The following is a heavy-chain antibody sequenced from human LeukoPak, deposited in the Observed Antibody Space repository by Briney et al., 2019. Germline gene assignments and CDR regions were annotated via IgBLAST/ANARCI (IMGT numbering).Heavy chain of an antibody. CDR3: ARLFSRGSYRYGTDVDY. CDR2: INHSGST. V-gene: IGHV4-34*01. Sequence: SETLSLTCAVYGGSFSGYYWSWIRQPPGKGLEWIGEINHSGSTNYNPSLKSRVTISVDTSKNQFSLKLSSVTAADTAVYYCARLFSRGSYRYGTDVDYWGQGTLVTVSS. CDR1: GGSFSGYY. D-gene: IGHD3-16*02. J-gene: IGHJ4*02.